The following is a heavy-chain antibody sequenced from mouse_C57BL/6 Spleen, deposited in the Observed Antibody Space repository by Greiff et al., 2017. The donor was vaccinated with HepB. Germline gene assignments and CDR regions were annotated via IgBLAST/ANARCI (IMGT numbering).Heavy chain of an antibody. CDR2: IYPRDGST. V-gene: IGHV1-78*01. CDR1: GYTFTDHP. J-gene: IGHJ4*01. Sequence: VQLQQSDAELVKPGASVKISCKVSGYTFTDHPIHWMKQRPEQGLEWIGYIYPRDGSTKYNEKFKGKATLTADKSSSTAYMQLNSLTSEDSAVYFCARWQQLRLHAMDYWGQGTSVTVSS. D-gene: IGHD3-2*02. CDR3: ARWQQLRLHAMDY.